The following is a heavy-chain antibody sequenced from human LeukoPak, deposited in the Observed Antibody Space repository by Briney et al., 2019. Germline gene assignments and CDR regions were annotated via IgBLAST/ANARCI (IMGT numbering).Heavy chain of an antibody. D-gene: IGHD1-26*01. CDR2: IYYSGST. J-gene: IGHJ4*02. CDR3: ARRGGSYYETFDY. Sequence: PSETLSLTCTVSGGSISSSSYYWGWIRQPPGKGLEWIGSIYYSGSTYYNPSLKSRVTISVDTSKNQFSLKLSSVTAADTAVYYCARRGGSYYETFDYWGQGTLVTVSS. CDR1: GGSISSSSYY. V-gene: IGHV4-39*01.